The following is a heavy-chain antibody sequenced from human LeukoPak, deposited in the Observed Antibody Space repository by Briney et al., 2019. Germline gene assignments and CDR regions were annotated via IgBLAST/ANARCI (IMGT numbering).Heavy chain of an antibody. Sequence: SQTLSLTCTVSGGSISSGDYYWTWIRQPPGKGLEWIGYIYHSGSTYYNPSLKSRVTISVDRSKNQFSLKLSSVTAADTAVYYCARGDVDTAMFDYWGQGTLVTVSS. D-gene: IGHD5-18*01. V-gene: IGHV4-30-2*01. CDR3: ARGDVDTAMFDY. CDR2: IYHSGST. J-gene: IGHJ4*02. CDR1: GGSISSGDYY.